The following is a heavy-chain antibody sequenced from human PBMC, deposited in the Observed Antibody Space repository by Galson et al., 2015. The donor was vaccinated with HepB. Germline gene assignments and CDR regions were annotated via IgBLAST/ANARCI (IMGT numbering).Heavy chain of an antibody. CDR3: ARQGWGATPPGPSGGIDS. V-gene: IGHV5-51*03. CDR1: GYNFPGYW. CDR2: IYPDDSGT. Sequence: QSGAEVKKPGDSLKISCKGSGYNFPGYWIAWVRQMPGKGLEWMGIIYPDDSGTRYSPSSQGQVTISADKSIFTAYLQWSSLKPSDPAIYYCARQGWGATPPGPSGGIDSWGQGTLVTVSS. D-gene: IGHD1-1*01. J-gene: IGHJ4*02.